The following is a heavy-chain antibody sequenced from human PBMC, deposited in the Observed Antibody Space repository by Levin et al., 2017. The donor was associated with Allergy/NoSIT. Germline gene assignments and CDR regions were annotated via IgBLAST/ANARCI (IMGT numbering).Heavy chain of an antibody. D-gene: IGHD2-8*01. CDR2: ISPYNGNT. V-gene: IGHV1-18*01. CDR1: GYTFTFYG. CDR3: AREMAGTAADTFEI. J-gene: IGHJ3*02. Sequence: ASVKVSCKASGYTFTFYGISWVRQAPGQGLEWMGWISPYNGNTNYAQKLKGRVTMTTDTSTSTAYMELRSLRADDTAVYYCAREMAGTAADTFEIWGQGTMVTVSS.